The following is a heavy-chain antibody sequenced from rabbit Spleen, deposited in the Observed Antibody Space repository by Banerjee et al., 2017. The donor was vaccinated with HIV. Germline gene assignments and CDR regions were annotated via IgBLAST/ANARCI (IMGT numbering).Heavy chain of an antibody. CDR2: IYAGSSGGT. D-gene: IGHD8-1*01. J-gene: IGHJ6*01. CDR3: ARDTGTSFSTYGMDL. CDR1: GFSFNSAYD. Sequence: QSLEESGGGLVKPGASLTLTCKASGFSFNSAYDMCWVRQAPGKGLEWIACIYAGSSGGTYSATWAKGRFTISKTSSTTVTLQMTSLTAADTATYFCARDTGTSFSTYGMDLWGPGTLVTVS. V-gene: IGHV1S40*01.